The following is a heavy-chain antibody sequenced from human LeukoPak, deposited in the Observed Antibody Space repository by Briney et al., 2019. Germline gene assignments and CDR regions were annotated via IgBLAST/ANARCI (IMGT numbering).Heavy chain of an antibody. CDR2: IWYDGSNK. CDR1: GFTFSSYG. J-gene: IGHJ3*02. D-gene: IGHD3-10*01. Sequence: GRSLRLSCAASGFTFSSYGMHWVRQAPGKGLEWVAVIWYDGSNKYYTDSVMGRFTISRDNSKNTLYLQMNGLRAEDTAVYYCARGRSITLLRGVAMSDGFDIWGQGAMVAVSS. V-gene: IGHV3-33*01. CDR3: ARGRSITLLRGVAMSDGFDI.